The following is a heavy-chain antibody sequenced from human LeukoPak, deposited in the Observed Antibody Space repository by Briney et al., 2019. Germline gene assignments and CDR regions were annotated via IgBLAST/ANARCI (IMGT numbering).Heavy chain of an antibody. CDR3: AREVIFGVVMRFDP. D-gene: IGHD3-3*01. V-gene: IGHV4-31*03. CDR2: IYYSGST. J-gene: IGHJ5*02. CDR1: GGSISSGGYY. Sequence: PSETLSLTCTVSGGSISSGGYYWSWIRQHPGKGLEWIGYIYYSGSTYYNPSLKSRVTISVDTSKNQFSLKLSSVTAADTAVCYCAREVIFGVVMRFDPWGQGTLVTVSS.